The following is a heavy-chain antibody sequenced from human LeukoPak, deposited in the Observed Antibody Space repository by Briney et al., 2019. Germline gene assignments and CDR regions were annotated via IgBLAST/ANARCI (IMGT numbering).Heavy chain of an antibody. CDR2: IWYDGSNK. D-gene: IGHD1-26*01. Sequence: GGSLRLSCAASGFTFSSYGMHWVRQAPGKGLEWVAVIWYDGSNKYYADSVKGRFTISRDNSKNTLYLQMNSLRAEDTAVYYCARGDYSGSYLTFDYWGQGTLVTVSS. V-gene: IGHV3-33*01. CDR1: GFTFSSYG. CDR3: ARGDYSGSYLTFDY. J-gene: IGHJ4*02.